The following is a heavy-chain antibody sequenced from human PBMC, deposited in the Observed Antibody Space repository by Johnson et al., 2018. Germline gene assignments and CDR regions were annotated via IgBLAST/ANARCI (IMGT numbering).Heavy chain of an antibody. V-gene: IGHV3-66*02. D-gene: IGHD4-17*01. Sequence: QLVQSGGGLVQPGGSLRLSCAASGFSVGSNYMTWVRQAPGGGLAWVSLIKSDGSTYSADSVKGRFTISRDNSKNTVYLQMTSLRPQDTAVYFCARRDDNGNAFDIWGQGTMVTVSS. CDR2: IKSDGST. CDR3: ARRDDNGNAFDI. J-gene: IGHJ3*02. CDR1: GFSVGSNY.